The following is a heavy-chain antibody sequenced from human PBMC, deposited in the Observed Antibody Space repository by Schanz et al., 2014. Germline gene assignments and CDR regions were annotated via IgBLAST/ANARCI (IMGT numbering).Heavy chain of an antibody. J-gene: IGHJ3*01. D-gene: IGHD4-17*01. CDR2: IKSKVDGGTT. CDR1: GFTFSTTW. V-gene: IGHV3-15*01. Sequence: EVQLVESGGGLIKPGGSLRLSCLASGFTFSTTWMNWVRQAPGKGLEWVGRIKSKVDGGTTDNAAPVQGRFTISRDDSKNTLHLQMSSLKPENTAVYYFSAAVTAVDYGAIGLWRHGTMVTVSS. CDR3: SAAVTAVDYGAIGL.